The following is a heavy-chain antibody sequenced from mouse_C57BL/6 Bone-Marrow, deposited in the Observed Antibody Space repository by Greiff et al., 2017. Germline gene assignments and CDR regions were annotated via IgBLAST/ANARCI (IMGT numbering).Heavy chain of an antibody. V-gene: IGHV5-6*01. CDR2: ISSGGSYT. J-gene: IGHJ3*01. D-gene: IGHD2-2*01. CDR1: GFTFSSYG. Sequence: EVMLVESGGDLVKPGGSLKLSCAASGFTFSSYGMSWVRQTPDKRLEWVATISSGGSYTYYPDSVKGRFAISRDNAKNTLYLQMSSLKAEDTAMCYCAVWLRPWFAYWGQGTLVTVSA. CDR3: AVWLRPWFAY.